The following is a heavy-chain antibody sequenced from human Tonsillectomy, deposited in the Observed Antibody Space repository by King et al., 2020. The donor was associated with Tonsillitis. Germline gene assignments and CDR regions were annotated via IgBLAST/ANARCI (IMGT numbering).Heavy chain of an antibody. J-gene: IGHJ4*02. V-gene: IGHV1-18*01. CDR2: ISAYNGNT. CDR3: ARDSPVYYDSSGYQVGLDY. CDR1: GYTFTSYG. Sequence: QLVQSGAEVKKPGASVKVSCKASGYTFTSYGISWGRQAPGQGLECIGWISAYNGNTNYAQKLQGRVTMTTDTSTRTAYMELRNLSSDDTAVYYCARDSPVYYDSSGYQVGLDYWGQGTLVTVSS. D-gene: IGHD3-22*01.